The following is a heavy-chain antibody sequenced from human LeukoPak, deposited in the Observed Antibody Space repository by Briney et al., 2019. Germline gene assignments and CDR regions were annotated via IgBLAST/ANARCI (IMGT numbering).Heavy chain of an antibody. Sequence: GGSLRLSCAASGFTVSHYYMTWVRHAPGKGLECVSVIYSGGSTYPADSVKGRFTISRDNAKNSLSLQMNSLRAEDTAVYYCARIGGPSLWTYWGQGTLVTVSS. J-gene: IGHJ4*02. V-gene: IGHV3-53*01. CDR3: ARIGGPSLWTY. CDR1: GFTVSHYY. D-gene: IGHD3-10*01. CDR2: IYSGGST.